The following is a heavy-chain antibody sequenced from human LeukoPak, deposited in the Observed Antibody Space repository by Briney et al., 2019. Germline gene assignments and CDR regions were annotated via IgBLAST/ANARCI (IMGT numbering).Heavy chain of an antibody. CDR3: ARVLRYCSGGNCYSGGLGYMDV. J-gene: IGHJ6*03. D-gene: IGHD2-15*01. CDR2: ISGSGTNT. CDR1: GFTFSSYA. Sequence: PGGSLRLSCAASGFTFSSYAMSWVRQAPGKGLEWVSAISGSGTNTYYADSVKGRFTISRDNAKNSLFLQMNSLRAEDTAVYYCARVLRYCSGGNCYSGGLGYMDVWGKGTTVTISS. V-gene: IGHV3-23*01.